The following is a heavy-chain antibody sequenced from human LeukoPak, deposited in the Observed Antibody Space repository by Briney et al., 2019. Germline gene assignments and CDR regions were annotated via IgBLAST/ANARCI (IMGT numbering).Heavy chain of an antibody. CDR1: GGTFSSYA. Sequence: SVKVSCKASGGTFSSYAISWVRQAPGQGLEWMGRIIPILGIANYAQKFQGRVTITADKSTSTAYMELSSLRAEDTAVYYCARDGGGIAAALDYWGQGTLVTVSS. D-gene: IGHD6-13*01. CDR3: ARDGGGIAAALDY. V-gene: IGHV1-69*04. CDR2: IIPILGIA. J-gene: IGHJ4*02.